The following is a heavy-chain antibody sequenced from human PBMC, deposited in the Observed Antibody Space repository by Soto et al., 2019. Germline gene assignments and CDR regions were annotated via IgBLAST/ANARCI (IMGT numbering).Heavy chain of an antibody. CDR2: IKQDGSEK. D-gene: IGHD3-3*01. J-gene: IGHJ4*02. CDR3: AREGEGAYDFWSGYYTGLGTIDY. Sequence: GGSLRLSCAASGFTFSSYWMSWVRQAPGKGLEWVANIKQDGSEKYYVDSVKGRFTISRDNAKNSLYLQMNSLRAEDTAVYYCAREGEGAYDFWSGYYTGLGTIDYWGQGTLVTVSS. V-gene: IGHV3-7*01. CDR1: GFTFSSYW.